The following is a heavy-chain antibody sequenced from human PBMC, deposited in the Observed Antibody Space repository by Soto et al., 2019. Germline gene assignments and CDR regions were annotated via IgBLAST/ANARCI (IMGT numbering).Heavy chain of an antibody. D-gene: IGHD6-13*01. J-gene: IGHJ6*02. V-gene: IGHV4-61*01. CDR3: VRGEIAAVFLDV. CDR2: IYYSGST. CDR1: GGSVSSGSYY. Sequence: SETLSLTCTVSGGSVSSGSYYWSWIRQPPGKGLEWIGYIYYSGSTNYNPSLKSRVTISVDTSRNQFSLKLSSVTAADTAVYYCVRGEIAAVFLDVWGQGTTVTVS.